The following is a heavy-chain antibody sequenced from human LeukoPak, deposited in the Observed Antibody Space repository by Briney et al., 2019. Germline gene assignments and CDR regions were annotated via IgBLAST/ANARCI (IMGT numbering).Heavy chain of an antibody. CDR1: GGSISSGGYS. CDR2: IYHSGST. CDR3: ARPNARRDGYPNWFDP. V-gene: IGHV4-30-2*01. J-gene: IGHJ5*02. D-gene: IGHD5-24*01. Sequence: TLSLTCAVSGGSISSGGYSWSWIRQPPGKGLEWIGYIYHSGSTYYNPSLKSRVTISVDRSKNQFSLKLSSVTAADTAVYYCARPNARRDGYPNWFDPWGQGTLVTVSS.